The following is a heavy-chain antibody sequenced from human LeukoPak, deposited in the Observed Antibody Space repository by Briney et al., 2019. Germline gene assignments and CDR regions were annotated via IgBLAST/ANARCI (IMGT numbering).Heavy chain of an antibody. V-gene: IGHV3-33*01. CDR2: IWYDGSNK. D-gene: IGHD1-26*01. J-gene: IGHJ4*02. CDR1: GFTFSSYG. Sequence: PGGSLRLSCAASGFTFSSYGMHWVRQAPGKGLEWVALIWYDGSNKYYADSVKGRSTISRDNSKNTLYLQMNSLRVEDTAVYYCARWEVDYWGQGTLVTVSS. CDR3: ARWEVDY.